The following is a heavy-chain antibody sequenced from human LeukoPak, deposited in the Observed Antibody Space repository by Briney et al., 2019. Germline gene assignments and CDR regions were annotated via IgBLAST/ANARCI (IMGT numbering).Heavy chain of an antibody. CDR2: IRDKARSYTT. CDR3: ARDLAAGRDY. D-gene: IGHD6-13*01. CDR1: GFTFSDYY. Sequence: GGSLRLSCAASGFTFSDYYMDWVRQAPGKGLEWVGRIRDKARSYTTEYAASVKGRFTISRDDSKNSLYLQMNSLKTEDTAVYYCARDLAAGRDYWGQGTLVTVSS. J-gene: IGHJ4*02. V-gene: IGHV3-72*01.